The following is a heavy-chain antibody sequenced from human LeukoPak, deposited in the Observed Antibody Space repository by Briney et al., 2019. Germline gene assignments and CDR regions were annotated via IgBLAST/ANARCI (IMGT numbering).Heavy chain of an antibody. CDR1: GYTFTSYG. Sequence: ASVKVSCKASGYTFTSYGISWVRQAPGQGLEWMGWISAYNGNTNYAQKFQGRVTITADESTSTAYMELSSLRSEDTAVYYCAREATVTRGNWFDPWGQGTLVTVSS. D-gene: IGHD4-17*01. CDR3: AREATVTRGNWFDP. J-gene: IGHJ5*02. CDR2: ISAYNGNT. V-gene: IGHV1-18*01.